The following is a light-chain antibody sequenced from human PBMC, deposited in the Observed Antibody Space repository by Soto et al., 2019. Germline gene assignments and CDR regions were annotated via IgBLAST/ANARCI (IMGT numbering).Light chain of an antibody. CDR1: QSIRSH. Sequence: DIQMTQSPSSLSASVGDRVTITCRASQSIRSHLNWFQQKPGKAPDLLIYGASTLQSGVPSRFSGSGSGTDFILTISNLQPEDFAIYYCQQSFRTTRTFGQGTKVDIK. J-gene: IGKJ1*01. V-gene: IGKV1-39*01. CDR2: GAS. CDR3: QQSFRTTRT.